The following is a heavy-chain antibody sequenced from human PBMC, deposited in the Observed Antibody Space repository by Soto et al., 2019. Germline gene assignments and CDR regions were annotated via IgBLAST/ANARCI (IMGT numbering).Heavy chain of an antibody. D-gene: IGHD2-15*01. CDR1: GFTFSSYA. CDR2: ISYDGSDK. V-gene: IGHV3-30*18. CDR3: AKDHIAVHGIYWGIGH. J-gene: IGHJ4*02. Sequence: QVQLVESGGDVVQPGRSLRLSCAASGFTFSSYAMHWVRQAPGKGLEWVAVISYDGSDKYYADSVKGRFTISRDDSKNTLYLEMNSLRAEDTAVYYCAKDHIAVHGIYWGIGHWGPGTLVTVSS.